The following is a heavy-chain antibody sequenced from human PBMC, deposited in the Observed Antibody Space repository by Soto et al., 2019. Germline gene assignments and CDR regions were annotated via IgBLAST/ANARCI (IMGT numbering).Heavy chain of an antibody. CDR3: ASSYDSSGYHKFDY. J-gene: IGHJ4*02. Sequence: QVQLVESGGGVVQPGRSLRLSCAASGFTFSAYAMHWVRQAPVKGLEWVAVISYDGSNKYYADSVKGRFTISRDNSKHTLYLQMNRLRAEDTAVYYCASSYDSSGYHKFDYWGQGTLVTVSS. V-gene: IGHV3-30-3*01. CDR1: GFTFSAYA. D-gene: IGHD3-22*01. CDR2: ISYDGSNK.